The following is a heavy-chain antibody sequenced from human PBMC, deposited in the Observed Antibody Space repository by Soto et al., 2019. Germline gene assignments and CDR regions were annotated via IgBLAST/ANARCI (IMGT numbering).Heavy chain of an antibody. V-gene: IGHV4-31*03. CDR2: IYYSGST. CDR1: GGSISSGGYY. J-gene: IGHJ4*02. CDR3: AREAIVVVPAALRHHYYFDY. Sequence: SETLSLTCTVSGGSISSGGYYWSWIRQHPGKGLEWIGYIYYSGSTYYNPSLKSRVTISVDTSKNQFSLKLSSVTAADTAVYYCAREAIVVVPAALRHHYYFDYWGQGTLVTVSS. D-gene: IGHD2-2*01.